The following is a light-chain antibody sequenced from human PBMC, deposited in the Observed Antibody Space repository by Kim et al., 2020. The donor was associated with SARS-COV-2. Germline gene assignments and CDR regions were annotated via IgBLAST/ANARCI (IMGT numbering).Light chain of an antibody. Sequence: SYELTQPPSVSVSPGQTASITCSGDKLGDKYACWYQQKPGQSPVLVIYQDNKRPSGNPERFSGSKSGNTATLTISGTQAMDEGDYYCQAWDSNTFYVFGTGTKVTVL. CDR2: QDN. V-gene: IGLV3-1*01. J-gene: IGLJ1*01. CDR1: KLGDKY. CDR3: QAWDSNTFYV.